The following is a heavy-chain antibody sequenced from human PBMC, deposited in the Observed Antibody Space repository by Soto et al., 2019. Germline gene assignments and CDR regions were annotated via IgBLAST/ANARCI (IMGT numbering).Heavy chain of an antibody. J-gene: IGHJ4*02. D-gene: IGHD5-12*01. CDR3: ARDPLDSGYDENSVDFDY. Sequence: ASVKVSCKASGYTFTSYGISWVRQAPGQGLEWMGWISAYNGNTNYAQKLQGRVTMTTDTSTSTAYMELRSLRSDDTAVYYCARDPLDSGYDENSVDFDYWGQGTLVTVSS. CDR1: GYTFTSYG. CDR2: ISAYNGNT. V-gene: IGHV1-18*01.